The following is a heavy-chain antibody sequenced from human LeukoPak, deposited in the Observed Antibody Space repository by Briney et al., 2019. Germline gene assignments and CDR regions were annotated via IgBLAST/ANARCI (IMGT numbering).Heavy chain of an antibody. Sequence: PSETLSLTCTVSGGSISSYYWSWIRQPPGKGLEWIGYIYYSGSTNSNPSLKSRVTISVDTSKNQFSLKLSSVTAADTAVYYCARGDGSLYYFDYWGQGTLVTVSS. J-gene: IGHJ4*02. CDR1: GGSISSYY. CDR3: ARGDGSLYYFDY. D-gene: IGHD1-26*01. CDR2: IYYSGST. V-gene: IGHV4-59*01.